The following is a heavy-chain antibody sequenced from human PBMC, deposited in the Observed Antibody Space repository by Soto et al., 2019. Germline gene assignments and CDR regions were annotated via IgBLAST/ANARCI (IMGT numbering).Heavy chain of an antibody. CDR1: GYTFTTYG. CDR2: ISDYNGNT. J-gene: IGHJ5*02. V-gene: IGHV1-18*01. CDR3: ARGRRSSTRFDP. Sequence: QVQLVQSGAEVKKPGASVTVSCNASGYTFTTYGITWVRQAPGQGLEWMGWISDYNGNTNYAQKFQGRVTVTIDTSTATAYSGLGSLSSDDTAGYYCARGRRSSTRFDPWGQGTLVTVSS. D-gene: IGHD2-2*01.